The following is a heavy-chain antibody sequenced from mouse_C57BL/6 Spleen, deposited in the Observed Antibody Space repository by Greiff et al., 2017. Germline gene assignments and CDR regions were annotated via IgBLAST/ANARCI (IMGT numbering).Heavy chain of an antibody. J-gene: IGHJ2*01. V-gene: IGHV14-3*01. Sequence: VQLQQSVPELVRPGASVKISCTASGFTFNNTWMHWVKQRPGQGLEWIGRIYPADGNTKYDPKFQGKATLTADTSSNTAYMQLSSLTSEDTAIDYYARGGGEGDLDYWGQGTTLTVSS. CDR1: GFTFNNTW. CDR3: ARGGGEGDLDY. CDR2: IYPADGNT.